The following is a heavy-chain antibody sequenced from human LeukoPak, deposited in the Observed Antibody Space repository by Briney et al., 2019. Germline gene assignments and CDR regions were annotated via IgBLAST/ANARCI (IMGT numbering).Heavy chain of an antibody. J-gene: IGHJ4*02. CDR3: ARGRGSGSYYAVY. V-gene: IGHV3-21*01. CDR2: ISSSSSYI. D-gene: IGHD1-26*01. Sequence: TGGSLRLSCAASGFTFSSYSMNWVRQAPGKGLEWVSSISSSSSYIYYADSVRGRFTISRDNAKNSLYLQMNSLRAEDTAVYYCARGRGSGSYYAVYWGQGTLVTVSS. CDR1: GFTFSSYS.